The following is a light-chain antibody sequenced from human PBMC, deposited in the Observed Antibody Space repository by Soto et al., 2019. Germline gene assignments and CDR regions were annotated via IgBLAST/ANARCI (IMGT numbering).Light chain of an antibody. CDR3: QQYGDSPLT. V-gene: IGKV3-20*01. J-gene: IGKJ4*01. CDR1: QSVSSATY. CDR2: GAS. Sequence: EIVLTQSPGTLSLSPGERATLSCRASQSVSSATYLAWYQQTPGQAPRLLIYGASSRAAGIPDRFSGSGSGTDFTLTISRLEPEDFAVYYCQQYGDSPLTFGGGTKVETK.